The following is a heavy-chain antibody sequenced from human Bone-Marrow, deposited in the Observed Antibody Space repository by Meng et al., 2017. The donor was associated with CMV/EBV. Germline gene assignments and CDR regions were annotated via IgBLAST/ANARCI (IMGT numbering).Heavy chain of an antibody. Sequence: GRSLRLPFEALEFTFSSYAMSWVRQAPGKGLEWVQVISGSGGSTYYADSVKGRFTISRDTAKNTLYLQTNSLRAEDTSVYYCARHYSVPAAISHFHHWGQGTLVTVSS. D-gene: IGHD2-2*01. CDR2: ISGSGGST. J-gene: IGHJ1*01. CDR3: ARHYSVPAAISHFHH. V-gene: IGHV3-23*01. CDR1: EFTFSSYA.